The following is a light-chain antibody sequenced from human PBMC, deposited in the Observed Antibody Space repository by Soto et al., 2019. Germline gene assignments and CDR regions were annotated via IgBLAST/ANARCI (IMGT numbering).Light chain of an antibody. CDR1: QTILRY. J-gene: IGKJ1*01. V-gene: IGKV1-39*01. CDR2: AAY. Sequence: DIQMTQSPSSLSASVGDRVTITCRASQTILRYLNWYQQQSGRAHKLLISAAYSLQSGVQSRFNGSRSGTDFTFTIKTLQPEDSATYYCKQAYTTPWTFGQGTKVDIK. CDR3: KQAYTTPWT.